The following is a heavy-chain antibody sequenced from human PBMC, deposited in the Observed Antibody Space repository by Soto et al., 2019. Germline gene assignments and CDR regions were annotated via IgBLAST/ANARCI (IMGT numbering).Heavy chain of an antibody. CDR3: ARGWGSGYDYFDY. CDR2: IYYSGST. V-gene: IGHV4-59*01. CDR1: GGSISSYY. Sequence: SETLSLTCTVSGGSISSYYWSWIRQPPGKGLEWIGYIYYSGSTNYNPSLKSRVTISVDTSKNQFSLKLSSLTAADTAVYYCARGWGSGYDYFDYWGQGTLVTVSS. J-gene: IGHJ4*02. D-gene: IGHD5-12*01.